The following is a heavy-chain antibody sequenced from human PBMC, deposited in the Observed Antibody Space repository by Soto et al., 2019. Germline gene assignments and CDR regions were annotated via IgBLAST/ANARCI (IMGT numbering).Heavy chain of an antibody. Sequence: GGSLRLSCAASGFTFSSYGMHWVRQAPGKGLEWVAVIWYDGSNKYYAHSVKGRFTISRDNSKNTLYLQMNSLRAEDTAVYYCARGRAGYCSSTSCYPNWFDSWGQGTLVTVSS. V-gene: IGHV3-33*01. CDR1: GFTFSSYG. J-gene: IGHJ5*01. CDR2: IWYDGSNK. CDR3: ARGRAGYCSSTSCYPNWFDS. D-gene: IGHD2-2*01.